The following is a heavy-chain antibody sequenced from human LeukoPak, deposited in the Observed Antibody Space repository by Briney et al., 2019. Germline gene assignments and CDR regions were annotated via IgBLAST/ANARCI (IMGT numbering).Heavy chain of an antibody. V-gene: IGHV3-30*01. CDR3: AGDPNRSYFDH. CDR2: ISSDGSNE. CDR1: GFALSTYS. J-gene: IGHJ4*02. D-gene: IGHD1-14*01. Sequence: PGRSLRLSCAASGFALSTYSMHWVRQAPGKGLEWLALISSDGSNENFADSVKGRFTISRDNSKNTLYLQMNSLRSEDTAIYYCAGDPNRSYFDHWGQGTLVTVSS.